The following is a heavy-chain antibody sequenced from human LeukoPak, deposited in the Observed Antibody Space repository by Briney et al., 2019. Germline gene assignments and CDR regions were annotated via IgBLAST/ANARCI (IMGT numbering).Heavy chain of an antibody. V-gene: IGHV1-46*01. CDR2: INPSGGST. CDR1: GYTFTSYY. J-gene: IGHJ4*02. CDR3: ARDVAVAGTLDY. D-gene: IGHD6-19*01. Sequence: ASVTVSCKASGYTFTSYYMHWVRQAPGQGLEWMGIINPSGGSTSYAQKFQGRVTMTRDTSTSTVYMELSSLRSEDTAVYYCARDVAVAGTLDYWGQGTLVTVSS.